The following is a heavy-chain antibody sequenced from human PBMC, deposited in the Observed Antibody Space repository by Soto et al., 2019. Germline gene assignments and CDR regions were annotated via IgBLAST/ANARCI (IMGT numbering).Heavy chain of an antibody. D-gene: IGHD3-16*01. CDR1: GFTFSASD. CDR3: ARQASYWHGGGGWFDP. J-gene: IGHJ5*02. V-gene: IGHV3-13*01. Sequence: EVQLVESGGGLVQPRGSLRLSCAASGFTFSASDMHWVRQATGKGLEWVSAIGTRHDAYYADSVKGRFTTSRENAKNSLYLQMNSLRAEDTAVYYCARQASYWHGGGGWFDPWGQGILVTVSS. CDR2: IGTRHDA.